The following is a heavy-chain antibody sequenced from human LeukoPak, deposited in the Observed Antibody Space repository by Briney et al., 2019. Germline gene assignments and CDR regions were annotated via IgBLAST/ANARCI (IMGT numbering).Heavy chain of an antibody. J-gene: IGHJ5*02. CDR3: ARGESTLWFGELYNWFDP. CDR2: INHSGST. D-gene: IGHD3-10*01. V-gene: IGHV4-34*01. CDR1: GGSFSGYY. Sequence: PSETLSLTCAVYGGSFSGYYWSWIRQPPGKGLEGIGEINHSGSTNYNPSLKSRVTISVGTSKNQLSLKLSSVTAADTAVYYCARGESTLWFGELYNWFDPWGQGTLVTVSS.